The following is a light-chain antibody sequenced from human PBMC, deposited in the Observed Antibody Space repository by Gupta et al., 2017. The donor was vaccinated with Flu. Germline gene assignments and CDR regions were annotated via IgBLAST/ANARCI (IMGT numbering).Light chain of an antibody. CDR2: QDD. Sequence: SYELTQPPSVSVSPGQTASITCSGDKLGNKYACWYQQKPGQSPGQGIYQDDKRPSGIPERFYGANSGNTATLTISGTQAMEDDDDYCQAWEINTWVFGGGTKLTVL. CDR3: QAWEINTWV. CDR1: KLGNKY. J-gene: IGLJ3*02. V-gene: IGLV3-1*01.